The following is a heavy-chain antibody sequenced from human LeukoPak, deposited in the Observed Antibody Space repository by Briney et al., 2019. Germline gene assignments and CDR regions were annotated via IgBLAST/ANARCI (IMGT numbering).Heavy chain of an antibody. Sequence: PGGSLRLSCVASGFTFSSYWMSWVRQAPGKGLEWVANIKQDGSEEYYVDSVKGRFTISRDNAKISLYLQMNSLRAEDTAVYYCARVVSLIILAPFDYWGQGTLVTVSS. V-gene: IGHV3-7*01. CDR2: IKQDGSEE. CDR1: GFTFSSYW. D-gene: IGHD2/OR15-2a*01. CDR3: ARVVSLIILAPFDY. J-gene: IGHJ4*02.